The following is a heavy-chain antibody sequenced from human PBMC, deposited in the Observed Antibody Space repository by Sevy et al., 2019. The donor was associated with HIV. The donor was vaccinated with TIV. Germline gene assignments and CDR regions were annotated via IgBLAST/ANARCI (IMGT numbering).Heavy chain of an antibody. D-gene: IGHD6-6*01. V-gene: IGHV3-23*01. CDR3: AKASSIAAGFDY. CDR2: ISGSGGST. J-gene: IGHJ4*02. CDR1: GFTFKSYV. Sequence: GGSLRLSCAASGFTFKSYVMSWVRQAPGKGLEWVSGISGSGGSTYYADSVKGRFIISRDNYKNTLYLEMNSLRAEDTAVYYCAKASSIAAGFDYWGQGTLVTVSS.